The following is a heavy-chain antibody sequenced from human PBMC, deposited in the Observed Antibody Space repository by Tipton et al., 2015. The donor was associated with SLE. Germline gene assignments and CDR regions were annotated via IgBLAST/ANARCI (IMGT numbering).Heavy chain of an antibody. J-gene: IGHJ3*02. CDR3: ARERPSSGYGDAFDI. CDR1: GGSISSGSYY. V-gene: IGHV4-61*02. D-gene: IGHD3-22*01. CDR2: IYTSGST. Sequence: LRLSCTVSGGSISSGSYYWSWIRQPAGKGLEWIGRIYTSGSTNYNPSLKSRVTISVDTSKNQFSLKLSSVTAADTAVYYCARERPSSGYGDAFDIWGQGTMVTVSS.